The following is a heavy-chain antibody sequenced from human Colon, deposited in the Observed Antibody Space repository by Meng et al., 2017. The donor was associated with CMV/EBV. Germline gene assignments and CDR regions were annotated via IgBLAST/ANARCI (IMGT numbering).Heavy chain of an antibody. Sequence: SETLSLTCTVSGDSTSSGDYYWSWIRQSPGKGLEWIGYIYDSGSTFYSPTLRSRVVVSVDKSTNQFFLRLTSVAAADTAVYYCARQQGSGSYVDSFDNWGQGILVTVSS. V-gene: IGHV4-30-4*01. CDR3: ARQQGSGSYVDSFDN. CDR2: IYDSGST. D-gene: IGHD3-10*01. CDR1: GDSTSSGDYY. J-gene: IGHJ4*02.